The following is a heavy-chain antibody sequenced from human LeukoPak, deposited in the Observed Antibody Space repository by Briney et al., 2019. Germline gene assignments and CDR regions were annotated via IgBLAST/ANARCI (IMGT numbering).Heavy chain of an antibody. CDR1: GFTFSSYS. J-gene: IGHJ4*02. V-gene: IGHV3-48*01. CDR3: AKRGIAARRGDYFDY. CDR2: ISSSSSTI. Sequence: GGSLRLSCAASGFTFSSYSMNWVRQAPGKGLEWVSYISSSSSTIYYADSVKGRFTISRDNSKNTLYLQMNSLRAEDTAVYYCAKRGIAARRGDYFDYWGQGTLVTVSS. D-gene: IGHD6-6*01.